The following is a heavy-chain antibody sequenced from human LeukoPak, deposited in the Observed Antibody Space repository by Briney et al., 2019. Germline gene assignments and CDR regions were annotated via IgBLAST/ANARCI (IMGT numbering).Heavy chain of an antibody. CDR3: ARAGYCSGGSCYPPFDY. J-gene: IGHJ4*02. Sequence: ASVKVSCKASGYTFTSYYMHWVRQAPGQGLEWMGIINPSGGSTSYAQKFQGRVTMTRDTSTSTAYMELRSLRSDDTAVYYCARAGYCSGGSCYPPFDYWGQGTLVTVSS. D-gene: IGHD2-15*01. CDR1: GYTFTSYY. V-gene: IGHV1-46*01. CDR2: INPSGGST.